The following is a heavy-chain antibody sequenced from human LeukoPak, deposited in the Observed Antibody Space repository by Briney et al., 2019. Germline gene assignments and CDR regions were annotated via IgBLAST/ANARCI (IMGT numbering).Heavy chain of an antibody. CDR2: INSDGNIT. Sequence: PGGSLRLSCAASGFTLSSYWMHWVRQAPGKGLVWVSRINSDGNITSYADSVKGRFTISRDNAKNTLYLLMNSLRAEDTAVYYCARGSGYAVFDIWGQGTMVTVSS. D-gene: IGHD5-12*01. CDR3: ARGSGYAVFDI. J-gene: IGHJ3*02. V-gene: IGHV3-74*01. CDR1: GFTLSSYW.